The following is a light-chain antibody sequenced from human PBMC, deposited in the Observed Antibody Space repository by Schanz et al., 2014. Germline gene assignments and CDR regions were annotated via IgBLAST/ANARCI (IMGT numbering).Light chain of an antibody. CDR1: SSDVGGYNY. CDR2: DVT. J-gene: IGLJ3*02. V-gene: IGLV2-14*01. Sequence: QSALTQPASVSGSPGQSITISCTGTSSDVGGYNYVSWYQQHPGKAPKLMIYDVTNRPSGVSNRFSGSKSGNTASLTISGLQAEDEVDYYCGSYTSSPSWVFGGGTVLAVL. CDR3: GSYTSSPSWV.